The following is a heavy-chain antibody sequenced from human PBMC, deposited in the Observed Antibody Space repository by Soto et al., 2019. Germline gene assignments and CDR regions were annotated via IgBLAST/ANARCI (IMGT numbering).Heavy chain of an antibody. D-gene: IGHD3-22*01. CDR2: IKSKTDGGTT. CDR3: TTVSGSIGCLFDY. J-gene: IGHJ4*02. CDR1: AISLSHDW. Sequence: GGSLRLSCAASAISLSHDWMSWVRQAQGKRQEWVGRIKSKTDGGTTDYAAPVKGRFTISRDDSKTTLYLQMNSLKTEDTAVYYCTTVSGSIGCLFDYWDQGTLIAFSS. V-gene: IGHV3-15*01.